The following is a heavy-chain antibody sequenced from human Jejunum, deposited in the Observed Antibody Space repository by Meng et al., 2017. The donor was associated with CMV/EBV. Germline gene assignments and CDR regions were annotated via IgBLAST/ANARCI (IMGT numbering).Heavy chain of an antibody. CDR3: ARLIPQWLGLDY. CDR2: IYPADSNI. Sequence: SAYTFTTHWLAQVRQLTGKGLEWTGIIYPADSNIRYSPSPPGQVTISADKSINTAYLQWNSLKASDTAIYHCARLIPQWLGLDYWGQGTPVTVSS. D-gene: IGHD6-19*01. CDR1: AYTFTTHW. J-gene: IGHJ4*02. V-gene: IGHV5-51*01.